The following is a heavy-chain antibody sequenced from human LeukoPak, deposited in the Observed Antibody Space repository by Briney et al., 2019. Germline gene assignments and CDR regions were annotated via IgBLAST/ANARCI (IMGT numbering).Heavy chain of an antibody. CDR1: GFTFSDYY. D-gene: IGHD3-22*01. CDR3: AKDEGYDSSGYYNPIDY. J-gene: IGHJ4*02. Sequence: GGSLRLSCAASGFTFSDYYMSWIRQAPGKGLEWVSYISSSGSTIYYADSVKGRFTISRDNSKNTLYLQMNSLRAEDTAVYYCAKDEGYDSSGYYNPIDYWGQGTLVTVSS. V-gene: IGHV3-11*01. CDR2: ISSSGSTI.